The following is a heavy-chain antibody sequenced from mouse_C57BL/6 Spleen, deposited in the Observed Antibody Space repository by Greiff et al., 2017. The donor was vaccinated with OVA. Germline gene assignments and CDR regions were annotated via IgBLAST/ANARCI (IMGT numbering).Heavy chain of an antibody. CDR2: INPNNGGT. CDR1: GYTFTDYY. Sequence: VQLQQSGPELVKPGASVKISCKASGYTFTDYYMNWVKQSHGKSLEWIGDINPNNGGTSYNQKFKGKATLTVDKSSSTAYMELRSLTSEDSAVYYCARLWQLRLAWFAYWGQGTLVTVSA. V-gene: IGHV1-26*01. D-gene: IGHD3-2*02. J-gene: IGHJ3*01. CDR3: ARLWQLRLAWFAY.